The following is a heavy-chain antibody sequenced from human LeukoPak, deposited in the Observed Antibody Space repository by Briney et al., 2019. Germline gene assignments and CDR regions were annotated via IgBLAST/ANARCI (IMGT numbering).Heavy chain of an antibody. CDR3: ARDYSGYDRGGFDY. V-gene: IGHV3-33*01. D-gene: IGHD5-12*01. Sequence: XVAXIWYDGSNKYYADSVKGRFTISRDNSKNTLYLQMNSLRAEDTAVYYCARDYSGYDRGGFDYWGQGTLVTVSS. CDR2: IWYDGSNK. J-gene: IGHJ4*02.